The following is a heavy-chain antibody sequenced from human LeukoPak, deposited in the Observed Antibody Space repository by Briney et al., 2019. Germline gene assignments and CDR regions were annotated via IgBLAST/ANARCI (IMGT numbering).Heavy chain of an antibody. Sequence: SXYTXTXXXMHXXRQAPGQGGEGMGWINPNSGGTNYAQKFQGRVTMTRDTSISTAYMELSRLRSDDTAVYYCARALGYCSSTSCFAWFDPWGQGTLVTVSS. CDR1: XYTXTXXX. CDR2: INPNSGGT. CDR3: ARALGYCSSTSCFAWFDP. D-gene: IGHD2-2*01. V-gene: IGHV1-2*02. J-gene: IGHJ5*02.